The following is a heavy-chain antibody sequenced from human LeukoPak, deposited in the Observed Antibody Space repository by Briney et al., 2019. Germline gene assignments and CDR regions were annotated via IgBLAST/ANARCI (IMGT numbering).Heavy chain of an antibody. CDR2: IYYSGST. J-gene: IGHJ4*02. Sequence: PSETLSLTCTVSGDSISSTSYYWGWIRQPPGKGLQWIGSIYYSGSTNYNPSLKSRVTISVDTSKNQFSLKLSSVTAADTAVYYCVRGGIVGTSTRIPLFDSWGQGTLVTVSS. V-gene: IGHV4-39*07. D-gene: IGHD1-26*01. CDR3: VRGGIVGTSTRIPLFDS. CDR1: GDSISSTSYY.